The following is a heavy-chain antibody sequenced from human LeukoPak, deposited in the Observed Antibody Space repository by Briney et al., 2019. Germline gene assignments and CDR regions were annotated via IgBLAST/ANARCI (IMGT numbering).Heavy chain of an antibody. CDR1: GGSFSGYY. D-gene: IGHD3-22*01. Sequence: SETLSLTCAVYGGSFSGYYWGWIRQPPGKGLEWIGEINHSGSTNYNPSLKSRVTISVDTSKNQFSLKLSSVTAADTAVYYCARGRRRRSLLTMIVVVDAFDIWGQGTMVTVSS. V-gene: IGHV4-34*01. CDR3: ARGRRRRSLLTMIVVVDAFDI. CDR2: INHSGST. J-gene: IGHJ3*02.